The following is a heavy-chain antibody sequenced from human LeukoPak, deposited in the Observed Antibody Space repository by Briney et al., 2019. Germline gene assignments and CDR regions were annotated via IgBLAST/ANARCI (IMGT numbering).Heavy chain of an antibody. V-gene: IGHV1-46*01. Sequence: GSSVKVSCKASGGTFSSYAISWVRQAPGQGLEWMGIINPSGGSTSYAQKFQGRVTMTRDTSTSTVYMELSSLRSEDTAVYYCGRRYYFDYWGQGTLVTVSS. J-gene: IGHJ4*02. CDR2: INPSGGST. CDR1: GGTFSSYA. CDR3: GRRYYFDY.